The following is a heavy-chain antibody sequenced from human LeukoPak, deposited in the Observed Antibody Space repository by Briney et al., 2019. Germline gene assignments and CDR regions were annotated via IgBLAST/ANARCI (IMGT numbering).Heavy chain of an antibody. V-gene: IGHV4-34*01. CDR3: ARTTEEDSGCSFDY. J-gene: IGHJ4*02. CDR1: GGSFSGYY. CDR2: INHSGST. Sequence: SETLSLTCAVYGGSFSGYYWSWIRQPPGKGLEWIGEINHSGSTNYNPSLKSRVTISVDTSKNQFSLKLSSVTAADTAVYYCARTTEEDSGCSFDYWGQGTLDTVSS. D-gene: IGHD2-15*01.